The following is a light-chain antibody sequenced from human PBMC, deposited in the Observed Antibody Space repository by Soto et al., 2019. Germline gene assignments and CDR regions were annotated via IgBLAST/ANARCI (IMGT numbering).Light chain of an antibody. V-gene: IGLV1-44*01. Sequence: QSELTQPPSASGTPGQRVTISCSGSSSNIGSNTVNWYQQLLGTAPKLLIYSNNQRPSGVPDRFSGSKSGTSASLAISGLQSEDEADYYCAAWDDSLNGPVFGGGTKLTVL. CDR2: SNN. CDR3: AAWDDSLNGPV. CDR1: SSNIGSNT. J-gene: IGLJ2*01.